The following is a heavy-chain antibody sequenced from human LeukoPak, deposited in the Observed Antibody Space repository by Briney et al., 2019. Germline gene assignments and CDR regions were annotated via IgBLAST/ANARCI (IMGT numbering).Heavy chain of an antibody. J-gene: IGHJ4*02. CDR2: IHPNNGGV. V-gene: IGHV3-9*01. CDR3: VKDAPNGSVDF. CDR1: GFTFERYV. D-gene: IGHD2-8*01. Sequence: QPGGSLRLSCVTSGFTFERYVMHWMRLAPGKGLECVSSIHPNNGGVGYAASVKGRFAISRDNARNSLYLEMTSLRPEDTAVYYCVKDAPNGSVDFWDRGTLVTVSS.